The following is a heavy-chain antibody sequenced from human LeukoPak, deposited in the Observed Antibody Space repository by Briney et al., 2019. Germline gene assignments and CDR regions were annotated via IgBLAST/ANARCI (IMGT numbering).Heavy chain of an antibody. Sequence: PSETLSLTSTVSGGSISSYYWSWIRQPPGKGLEWIGYIYHSGSTNYNPSLKSRVTISVDTSKNQFSLKLSSVTAADTAVYYCARGPRLLNYGAEYFQHWGQGTLVTVSS. J-gene: IGHJ1*01. CDR2: IYHSGST. CDR3: ARGPRLLNYGAEYFQH. V-gene: IGHV4-59*01. D-gene: IGHD4-17*01. CDR1: GGSISSYY.